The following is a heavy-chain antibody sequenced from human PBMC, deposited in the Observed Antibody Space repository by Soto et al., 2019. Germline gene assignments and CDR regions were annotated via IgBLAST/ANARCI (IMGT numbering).Heavy chain of an antibody. CDR2: ISGSGGST. D-gene: IGHD6-19*01. CDR1: GFTFSSYA. Sequence: GGSLRLSCAASGFTFSSYAMSWVRQAPGKGLEWVSAISGSGGSTYYADSVKGRFTISRDNSKNTLYLQMNSLRAEDTAVYYCAKGVGWLVPHYYYMDVWGKGTTVTVSS. V-gene: IGHV3-23*01. CDR3: AKGVGWLVPHYYYMDV. J-gene: IGHJ6*03.